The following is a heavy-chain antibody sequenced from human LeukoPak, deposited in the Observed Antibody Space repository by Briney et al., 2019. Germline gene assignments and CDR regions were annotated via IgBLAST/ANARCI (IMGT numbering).Heavy chain of an antibody. J-gene: IGHJ5*02. V-gene: IGHV4-39*01. CDR1: GGSISGSNDY. CDR2: IYYSGTT. Sequence: PSETLSLTCTVSGGSISGSNDYWGWIRQPPGKGLEWIGSIYYSGTTYYNPSLKSRVTISVDTSKNQFSLKMSSVTAADTAVYYCARSLAALYNWFDPWGQGTLVTVSS. D-gene: IGHD2-15*01. CDR3: ARSLAALYNWFDP.